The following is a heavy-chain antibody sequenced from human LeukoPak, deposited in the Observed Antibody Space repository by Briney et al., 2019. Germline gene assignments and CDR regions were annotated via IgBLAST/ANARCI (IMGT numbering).Heavy chain of an antibody. J-gene: IGHJ4*02. D-gene: IGHD3-10*01. CDR3: AGSGSNFNTGPTDY. CDR2: ISYDGSNK. V-gene: IGHV3-30*03. CDR1: GFTFSSYA. Sequence: PGRSLRLSCVASGFTFSSYAMHWVRQAPGKGLEWVAVISYDGSNKYYADSVKGRFTISRDNSKNTLYLQMNSLRAEDTAVYYCAGSGSNFNTGPTDYWGQGTLVTVSS.